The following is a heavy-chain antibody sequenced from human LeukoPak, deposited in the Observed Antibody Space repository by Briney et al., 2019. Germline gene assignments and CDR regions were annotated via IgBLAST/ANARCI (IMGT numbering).Heavy chain of an antibody. J-gene: IGHJ5*02. CDR2: INHSGST. CDR3: ARGPGTIFGVVIIGMVWFDP. D-gene: IGHD3-3*01. Sequence: SETLSLTCSISGDSITTNSYYWSWIRQPPGKGLEWIGEINHSGSTNYNPSLKSRVTISVDTSKNQFSLKLSSVTAADTAVYYCARGPGTIFGVVIIGMVWFDPWGQGTLVTVSS. V-gene: IGHV4-39*07. CDR1: GDSITTNSYY.